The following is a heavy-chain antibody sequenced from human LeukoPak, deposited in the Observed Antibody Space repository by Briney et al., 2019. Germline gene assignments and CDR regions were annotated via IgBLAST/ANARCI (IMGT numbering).Heavy chain of an antibody. CDR1: GFTLSTYW. Sequence: PGGSLRLSCTASGFTLSTYWMTWVRQAPGKGLEWVANIKHREDERYYVDSVRGRFTISRDNAKNSLYLQMNSLRAEDTAVYYCANGNRCTSPNCLGYYYFYMDVWGKGTTVTVSS. CDR2: IKHREDER. D-gene: IGHD2-8*01. V-gene: IGHV3-7*03. J-gene: IGHJ6*03. CDR3: ANGNRCTSPNCLGYYYFYMDV.